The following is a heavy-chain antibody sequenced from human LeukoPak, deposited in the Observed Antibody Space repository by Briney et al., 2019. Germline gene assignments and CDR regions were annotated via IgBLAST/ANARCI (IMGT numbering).Heavy chain of an antibody. Sequence: PGGSLRLSCAASGFTFSSYWMSWVRQAPGKGLEWVANIKQDGSEKYYVDSVKGRFTISRDNAKNSLYLQMNSLRAEDTAVYYCARDPTGYSSGWVFDYWGQGTLVTVSS. V-gene: IGHV3-7*03. J-gene: IGHJ4*02. CDR2: IKQDGSEK. D-gene: IGHD6-19*01. CDR1: GFTFSSYW. CDR3: ARDPTGYSSGWVFDY.